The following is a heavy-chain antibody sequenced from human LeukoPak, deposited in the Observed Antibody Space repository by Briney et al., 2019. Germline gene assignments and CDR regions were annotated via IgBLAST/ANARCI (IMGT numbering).Heavy chain of an antibody. CDR3: ARDPGIAAERVRYGMDV. J-gene: IGHJ6*02. CDR1: GYTFTSCG. Sequence: ASVKVSCKASGYTFTSCGISWVRQAPGQGLEWMGWISAYNGNTNYAQKLQGRVTMTTDTSTSTAYMELRSLRSDDTAVYYCARDPGIAAERVRYGMDVWGQGTTVTVSS. V-gene: IGHV1-18*01. CDR2: ISAYNGNT. D-gene: IGHD6-13*01.